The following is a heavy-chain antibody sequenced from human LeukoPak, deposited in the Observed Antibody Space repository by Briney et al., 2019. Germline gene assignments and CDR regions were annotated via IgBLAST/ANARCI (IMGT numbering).Heavy chain of an antibody. CDR3: ARGLAVSGRASFDS. CDR2: INPHNGDT. CDR1: GYNFISYD. Sequence: ASVKVSCKASGYNFISYDINWVQQAPGQGLEWMGFINPHNGDTKSAQTSQDRVTMTRDTSISTTYMELTRLTSDDTAVYYCARGLAVSGRASFDSWGQGTLVTVSS. J-gene: IGHJ4*02. D-gene: IGHD6-19*01. V-gene: IGHV1-2*02.